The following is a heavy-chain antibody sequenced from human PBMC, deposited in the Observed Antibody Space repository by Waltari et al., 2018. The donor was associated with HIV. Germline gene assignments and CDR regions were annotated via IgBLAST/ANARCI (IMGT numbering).Heavy chain of an antibody. D-gene: IGHD4-17*01. J-gene: IGHJ3*02. CDR1: GFTFSNAW. CDR2: IKSKTDGRTT. V-gene: IGHV3-15*01. Sequence: EVQLVESGGGLVKPGGSLRLSCAASGFTFSNAWMSWVRQAPGKGLEWVGRIKSKTDGRTTDYATPVKGRYTISRDDSKNTLYLQMNSLKTEDTAVYYCTTDITVTHVGDAFDIWGQGTMVTVAS. CDR3: TTDITVTHVGDAFDI.